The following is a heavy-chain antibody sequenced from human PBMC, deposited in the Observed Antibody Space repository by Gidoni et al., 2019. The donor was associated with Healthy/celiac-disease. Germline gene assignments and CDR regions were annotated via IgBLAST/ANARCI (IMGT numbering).Heavy chain of an antibody. Sequence: QVTLKESGPVLVKPTETLTLTCTVSGFSLSNARMGVSWIRQPPGKALEWLAHIFSNDEKSYSTSLKSRLTITKDTSKSQVVLTMTNMDPVDTATYYCARIPYSLAAASRYYFDYWGQGTLVTVSS. CDR1: GFSLSNARMG. J-gene: IGHJ4*02. CDR3: ARIPYSLAAASRYYFDY. CDR2: IFSNDEK. V-gene: IGHV2-26*01. D-gene: IGHD6-13*01.